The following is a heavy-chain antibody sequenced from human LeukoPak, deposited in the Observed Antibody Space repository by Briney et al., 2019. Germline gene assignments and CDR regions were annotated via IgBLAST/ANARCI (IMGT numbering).Heavy chain of an antibody. V-gene: IGHV3-53*01. CDR1: GFTVSSNY. D-gene: IGHD4-17*01. J-gene: IGHJ4*02. CDR2: IYSGGNT. CDR3: ASQTTVKYYFDY. Sequence: GGSLRLSCAASGFTVSSNYMSWVRQAPGKRLEWVSVIYSGGNTDYADSVKGRFTISRDNSKNTLYLQMNSLRAEDTAVYYCASQTTVKYYFDYWGQGTLVTVSS.